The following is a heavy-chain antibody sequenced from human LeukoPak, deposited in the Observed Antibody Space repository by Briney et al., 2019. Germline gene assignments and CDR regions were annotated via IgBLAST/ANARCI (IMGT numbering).Heavy chain of an antibody. CDR2: IYYSGST. Sequence: SGTLSLTCTVSGGSISSGNYYWSWIRQHPGKGLEWIGYIYYSGSTFYSPSLKSRLTISVDTSKNQFSLKLSSVTAADTAVYYCARDYTGSYYFDYWGQGTLVTVSS. V-gene: IGHV4-31*03. D-gene: IGHD1-26*01. CDR1: GGSISSGNYY. J-gene: IGHJ4*02. CDR3: ARDYTGSYYFDY.